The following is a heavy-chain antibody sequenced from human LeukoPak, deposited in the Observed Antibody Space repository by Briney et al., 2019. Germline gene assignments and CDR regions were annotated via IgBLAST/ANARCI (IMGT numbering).Heavy chain of an antibody. CDR2: IKQDGSEK. CDR1: GFTFSSYW. D-gene: IGHD2-2*01. J-gene: IGHJ5*02. Sequence: GGSLRLSCAASGFTFSSYWMSWVRQAPGKGLEWVANIKQDGSEKYYVDSVKGRFTISRDNAKNSLYLQMNSLRAEDTAVYYCAREYSHRYQLLLIRFDPWGQGTLVTVSS. CDR3: AREYSHRYQLLLIRFDP. V-gene: IGHV3-7*01.